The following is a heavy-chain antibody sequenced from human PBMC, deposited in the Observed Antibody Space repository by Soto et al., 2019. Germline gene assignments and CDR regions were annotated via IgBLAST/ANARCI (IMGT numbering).Heavy chain of an antibody. CDR3: ARGLITIFGVVIIYDGMDV. D-gene: IGHD3-3*01. J-gene: IGHJ6*02. CDR1: GGSISSYY. V-gene: IGHV4-59*01. CDR2: IYYSGST. Sequence: SETLSLTCTVSGGSISSYYWSWIRQPPGKGLEWIGYIYYSGSTNYNPSLKSRVTISVDTSKNQFSLKLSSVTAADTAVYYCARGLITIFGVVIIYDGMDVWGQGTTVTVSS.